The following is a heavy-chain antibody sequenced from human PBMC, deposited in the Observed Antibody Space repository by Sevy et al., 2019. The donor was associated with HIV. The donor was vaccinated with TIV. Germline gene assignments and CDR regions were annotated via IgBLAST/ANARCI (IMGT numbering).Heavy chain of an antibody. CDR1: GYTLTQLS. V-gene: IGHV1-24*01. CDR2: FDPEDGTT. D-gene: IGHD3-22*01. CDR3: ATTREYYSDNSGYLDY. Sequence: ASVKVSCKVSGYTLTQLSMHWVRQTPGKGLEGMGRFDPEDGTTIYAQKFQGRVTMTEDTSTDTAYLELSSLRSEDTAVYYCATTREYYSDNSGYLDYWGRGTLVTVSS. J-gene: IGHJ4*02.